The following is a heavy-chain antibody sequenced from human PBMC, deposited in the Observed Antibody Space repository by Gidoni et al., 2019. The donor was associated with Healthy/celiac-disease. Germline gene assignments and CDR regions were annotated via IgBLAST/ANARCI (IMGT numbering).Heavy chain of an antibody. V-gene: IGHV3-30*18. J-gene: IGHJ6*03. D-gene: IGHD2-21*01. CDR1: GFTFSSYG. Sequence: QVQLLESGGVVFQPGRPLRRSCAASGFTFSSYGMHWVRQAPGKGLEWVAVISYEGSNKYYADSVKGRFTISRDNSKNTLYMKMNSLRAEDTAVYYCAKEGGFDSGYYMDVWGKGTTVTVSS. CDR3: AKEGGFDSGYYMDV. CDR2: ISYEGSNK.